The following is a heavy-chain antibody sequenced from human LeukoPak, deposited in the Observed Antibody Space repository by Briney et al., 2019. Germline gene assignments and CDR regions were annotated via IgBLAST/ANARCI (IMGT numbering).Heavy chain of an antibody. D-gene: IGHD2-2*01. Sequence: GGSLRLSCAASGFTFSSYSMNWVRQPPGKGREWVSSISSSSSYIYYADSVKGRFTISRDNAKNSLYLQMNSLRAEDTAVYYCARVGSTSCYDPWGQGTLVTVSS. J-gene: IGHJ5*02. V-gene: IGHV3-21*01. CDR2: ISSSSSYI. CDR1: GFTFSSYS. CDR3: ARVGSTSCYDP.